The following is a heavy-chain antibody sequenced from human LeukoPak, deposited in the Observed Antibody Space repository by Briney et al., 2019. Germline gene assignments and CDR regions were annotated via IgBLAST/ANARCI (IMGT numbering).Heavy chain of an antibody. J-gene: IGHJ4*02. Sequence: GGSLRLFCAASGFTFSSYGMHWVRQAAGKGLEWVAVISYDGSNKYYADSVKGRFTISRDNSKNTLYLQMNRRRAEDTAVYYEAAGCRCWFFDYLREATQVSVSS. CDR3: AAGCRCWFFDY. V-gene: IGHV3-30*03. D-gene: IGHD3-9*01. CDR1: GFTFSSYG. CDR2: ISYDGSNK.